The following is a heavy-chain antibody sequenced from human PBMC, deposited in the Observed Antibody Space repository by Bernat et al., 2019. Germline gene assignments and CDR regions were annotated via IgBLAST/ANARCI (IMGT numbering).Heavy chain of an antibody. Sequence: QVQLQESGPGLVKPSETLSLTCTVSGGSISRYYWSWIRQPPGKGLEWIGYIYYSGSTNYNPSLKSRVTISVDTSKNQFSLKLSSVTAADTAVYYCARHVESWFDPWGQGTLVTVSS. V-gene: IGHV4-59*08. CDR2: IYYSGST. CDR3: ARHVESWFDP. D-gene: IGHD2-21*01. CDR1: GGSISRYY. J-gene: IGHJ5*02.